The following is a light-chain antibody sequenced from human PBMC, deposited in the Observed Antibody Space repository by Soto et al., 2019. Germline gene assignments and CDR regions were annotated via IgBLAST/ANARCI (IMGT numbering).Light chain of an antibody. V-gene: IGKV1-39*01. Sequence: DIQMTQSPSSLSASVGDTVTITCRASQSISNYLNWYQQKPGKAPNLLIYDASSLLSGVPSRFSGSGSGTDFTLTISSLQPEDFSTYYCQQSESIPYTFGQGTKLEIK. CDR3: QQSESIPYT. CDR1: QSISNY. CDR2: DAS. J-gene: IGKJ2*01.